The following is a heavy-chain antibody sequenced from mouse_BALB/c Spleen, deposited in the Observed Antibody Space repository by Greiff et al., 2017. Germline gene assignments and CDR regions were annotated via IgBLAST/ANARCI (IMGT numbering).Heavy chain of an antibody. CDR1: GYTFTSYY. D-gene: IGHD3-3*01. CDR3: TRGDGRFAY. Sequence: VQLQQPGAELVKPGASVKLSCKASGYTFTSYYMYWVKQRPGQGLEWIGGINPSNGGTNFNEKFKSKATLTVDKSSSTAYMQLSSLTSEDSAVYLCTRGDGRFAYWGQGTLVTVSA. CDR2: INPSNGGT. V-gene: IGHV1S81*02. J-gene: IGHJ3*01.